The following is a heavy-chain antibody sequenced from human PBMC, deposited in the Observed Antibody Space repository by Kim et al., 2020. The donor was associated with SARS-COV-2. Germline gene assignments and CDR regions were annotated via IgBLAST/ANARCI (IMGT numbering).Heavy chain of an antibody. J-gene: IGHJ4*02. Sequence: QKFQGRVTMTRDTSTSTVYMELSSLRSEDTAVYYCARDFYYGSGSYYKDYWGQGTLVTVSS. V-gene: IGHV1-46*01. D-gene: IGHD3-10*01. CDR3: ARDFYYGSGSYYKDY.